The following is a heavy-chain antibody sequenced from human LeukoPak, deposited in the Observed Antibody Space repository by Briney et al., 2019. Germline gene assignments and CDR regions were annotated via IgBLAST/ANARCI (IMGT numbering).Heavy chain of an antibody. CDR1: GGSISGINYY. Sequence: PSETLSLTCTVSGGSISGINYYWTWIRQPAGKGLEWIGRIYTTGSSNYNPSLKSRVTISVDTSNNQFPLKLSSVTAADTAVYYCARVSPSGVWDVWGQGTTVTVSS. CDR2: IYTTGSS. V-gene: IGHV4-61*02. D-gene: IGHD3-10*01. CDR3: ARVSPSGVWDV. J-gene: IGHJ6*02.